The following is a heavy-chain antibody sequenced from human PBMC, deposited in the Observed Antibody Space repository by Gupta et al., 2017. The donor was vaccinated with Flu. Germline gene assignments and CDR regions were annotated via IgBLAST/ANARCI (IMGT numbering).Heavy chain of an antibody. D-gene: IGHD2-21*01. V-gene: IGHV3-13*01. CDR1: FIFSTYD. Sequence: FIFSTYDMHWVRQVTGKGLEWVSAIGTGGDTYYADSVKGRFTISRESAKSSLFLQLNSLEAGDTAVYYSARGKALWILPNNYGLDVWGQGTRVAVSS. CDR2: IGTGGDT. CDR3: ARGKALWILPNNYGLDV. J-gene: IGHJ6*02.